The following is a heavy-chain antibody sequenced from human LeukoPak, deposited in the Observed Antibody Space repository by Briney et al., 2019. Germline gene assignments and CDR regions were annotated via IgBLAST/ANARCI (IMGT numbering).Heavy chain of an antibody. D-gene: IGHD3-16*01. CDR3: AGVRRGLGGGHQTNCFTP. CDR2: ISSSSSYT. V-gene: IGHV3-11*06. CDR1: GFTFSDYY. J-gene: IGHJ5*02. Sequence: GGSLRLSCAASGFTFSDYYMSWIRQAPGKGLEWVSYISSSSSYTNYADSVKGRFTISRDNAKNSLYLQMNSLRAEDTAVYYCAGVRRGLGGGHQTNCFTPGGEEPLVTASS.